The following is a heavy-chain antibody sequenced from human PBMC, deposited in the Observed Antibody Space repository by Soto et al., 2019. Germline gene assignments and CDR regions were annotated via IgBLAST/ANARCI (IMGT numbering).Heavy chain of an antibody. V-gene: IGHV3-23*01. CDR1: GFTFSNYA. J-gene: IGHJ6*03. Sequence: PGGSLRLSCAASGFTFSNYAMSWVRQAPGKGLEWVSGISGSGGSTYYADSVKGRFTISRDNSENTLYLQMNSLRAEDTAVYYCAKAISGYYYYYMDVWGKGTTVTVSS. CDR2: ISGSGGST. CDR3: AKAISGYYYYYMDV. D-gene: IGHD2-21*01.